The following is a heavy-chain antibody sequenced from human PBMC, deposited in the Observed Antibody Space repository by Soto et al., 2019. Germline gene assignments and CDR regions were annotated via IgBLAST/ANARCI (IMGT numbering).Heavy chain of an antibody. CDR1: GFTFSSYV. D-gene: IGHD3-22*01. V-gene: IGHV3-33*08. Sequence: PGGSLRLSCAASGFTFSSYVMHWVRQAPGKGLEWVAVIWYDGSNKYYADSVKGRFTISRDNSKDTLYLQMNSLRAEDTAVYYCARDREYYYDSSGYLGLDAIDIWGKGTMVTVSS. CDR3: ARDREYYYDSSGYLGLDAIDI. CDR2: IWYDGSNK. J-gene: IGHJ3*02.